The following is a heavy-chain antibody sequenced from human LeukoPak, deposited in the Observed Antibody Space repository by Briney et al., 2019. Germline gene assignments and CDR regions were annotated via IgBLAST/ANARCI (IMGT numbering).Heavy chain of an antibody. D-gene: IGHD1/OR15-1a*01. CDR3: ARHIPRGNNYFDC. CDR1: GFTFSSYG. V-gene: IGHV3-7*01. J-gene: IGHJ4*02. Sequence: PGGSLRLSCAASGFTFSSYGMSWVRQAPGKGLEWVANIKQDGSEKYYVDSVKGRFTISRDNAKNSLSLQMNSLGAEDTAVYYCARHIPRGNNYFDCWGQGTLVTVSS. CDR2: IKQDGSEK.